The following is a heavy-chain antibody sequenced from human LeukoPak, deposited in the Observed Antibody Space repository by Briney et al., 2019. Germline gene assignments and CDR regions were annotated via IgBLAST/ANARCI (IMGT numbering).Heavy chain of an antibody. V-gene: IGHV3-23*01. J-gene: IGHJ4*02. CDR2: ISNSGSNT. CDR1: GFTFSSYA. D-gene: IGHD2-2*01. CDR3: ANVRSSSCYAALDY. Sequence: PGGSLRLSCAASGFTFSSYAMTWVRQAPGKGLEWVSGISNSGSNTYYADSVKGRFTISRDNSKNTLYPQMNSLRAEDTAVYYCANVRSSSCYAALDYWGQGTLVIVSS.